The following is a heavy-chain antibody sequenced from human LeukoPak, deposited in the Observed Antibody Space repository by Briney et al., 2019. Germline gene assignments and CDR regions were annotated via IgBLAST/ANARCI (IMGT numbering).Heavy chain of an antibody. CDR3: ARDGLSGSSTSYYYYGMDV. CDR2: INHSGST. Sequence: SETLSLTCAVYGGSFSGYYSSWIRQPPGKGLEWIGEINHSGSTNYNPSLKSRVTISVDTSKNQFSLKLSSVTAADTAVYYCARDGLSGSSTSYYYYGMDVWGQGTTVTVSS. J-gene: IGHJ6*02. CDR1: GGSFSGYY. V-gene: IGHV4-34*01. D-gene: IGHD2-2*01.